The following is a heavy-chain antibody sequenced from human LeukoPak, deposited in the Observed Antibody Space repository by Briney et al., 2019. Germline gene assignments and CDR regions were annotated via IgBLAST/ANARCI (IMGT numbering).Heavy chain of an antibody. D-gene: IGHD4-17*01. CDR2: IRYDGSNK. CDR1: GFTFSSYG. V-gene: IGHV3-30*02. J-gene: IGHJ4*02. CDR3: AKEIWPTVTTPGWTYFDY. Sequence: GGSLRLSCAASGFTFSSYGMHWVRQAPGKGLEWVAFIRYDGSNKYYADSVKGRFTISRDNSRNTLYLQMNSLRAEDTAVYYCAKEIWPTVTTPGWTYFDYWGQGTLVTVSS.